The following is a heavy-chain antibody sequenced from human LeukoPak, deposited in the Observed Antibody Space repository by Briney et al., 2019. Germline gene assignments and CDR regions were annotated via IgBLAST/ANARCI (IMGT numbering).Heavy chain of an antibody. V-gene: IGHV3-48*01. CDR2: ISSSSSTI. D-gene: IGHD3-9*01. J-gene: IGHJ4*02. Sequence: GGSLRLSCAASGFTFSSSNMNWVRQAPGKGLEWVSYISSSSSTIFYADSVKGRFIISRDNAKNSLYLQMNSLRAEDTAVYYCARALLRYFDLDPWYFDYWGQGTLVTVSS. CDR3: ARALLRYFDLDPWYFDY. CDR1: GFTFSSSN.